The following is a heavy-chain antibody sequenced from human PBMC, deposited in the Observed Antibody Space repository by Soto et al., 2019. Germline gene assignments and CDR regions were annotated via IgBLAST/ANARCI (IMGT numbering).Heavy chain of an antibody. J-gene: IGHJ4*02. D-gene: IGHD1-26*01. CDR1: GFTFSSDY. CDR2: ISSDGSNK. Sequence: QVQLVESGGGVVQPGRSLRLSCAASGFTFSSDYMHWVRQAPGKGLEWVAVISSDGSNKYYTDSVKGRFTISRDNSKNTLFLQMNSLRAEDTAIYYCVKDRSNTWAFDYWGQGTLVTVSS. CDR3: VKDRSNTWAFDY. V-gene: IGHV3-30*18.